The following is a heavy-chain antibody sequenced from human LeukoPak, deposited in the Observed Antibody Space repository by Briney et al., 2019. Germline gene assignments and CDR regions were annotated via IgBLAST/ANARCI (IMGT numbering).Heavy chain of an antibody. CDR3: ARVVRPLVNKFDP. Sequence: PGGSLRLSCAASGFTFSSHAMNWVRQAPGKGLEWVSAISGSGDTTYYADSVSGRFTISRDNFMNTLYLQMNSLRAEDTAVYYCARVVRPLVNKFDPWGQGTLVTVSS. CDR2: ISGSGDTT. J-gene: IGHJ5*02. D-gene: IGHD1/OR15-1a*01. V-gene: IGHV3-23*01. CDR1: GFTFSSHA.